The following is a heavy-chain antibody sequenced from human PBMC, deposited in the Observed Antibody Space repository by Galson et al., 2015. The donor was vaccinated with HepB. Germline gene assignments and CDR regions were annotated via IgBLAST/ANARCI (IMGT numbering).Heavy chain of an antibody. CDR1: GYTFTSYY. Sequence: SCKASGYTFTSYYMHWVRQAPGQGLEWMGIINPGGGSTSYAQKLQGRVTMTRDTSTSTVYMELSSLRSEDTAVYYCARGIAAAGIGDYWGQGTLVTVSS. V-gene: IGHV1-46*04. J-gene: IGHJ4*02. CDR2: INPGGGST. D-gene: IGHD6-13*01. CDR3: ARGIAAAGIGDY.